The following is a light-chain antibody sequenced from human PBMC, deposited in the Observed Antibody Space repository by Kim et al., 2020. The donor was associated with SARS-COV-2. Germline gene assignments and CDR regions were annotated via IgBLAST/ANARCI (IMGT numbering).Light chain of an antibody. CDR3: AAWDDSLSGLV. V-gene: IGLV1-47*01. Sequence: QSVLSQPPSVSGAPGQTVTISCSGSRSNIGGNYVSWYQQVSRGAPKVLIYRNNQRPSGVPDRFSGSKSGTSASLAISGLRSEDESDYYCAAWDDSLSGLVFGGGTQLTVL. CDR1: RSNIGGNY. J-gene: IGLJ3*02. CDR2: RNN.